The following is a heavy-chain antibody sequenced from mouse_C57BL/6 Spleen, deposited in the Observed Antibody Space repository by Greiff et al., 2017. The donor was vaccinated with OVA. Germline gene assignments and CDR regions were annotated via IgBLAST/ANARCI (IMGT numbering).Heavy chain of an antibody. D-gene: IGHD2-4*01. J-gene: IGHJ4*01. Sequence: EVKVVESGGGLVQPGGSMKLSCAASGFTFSDAWMDWVRQSPEKGLEWVAEIRNKANNHATYYAESVKGRFTISRDDSKSSVYLQMNSLRAEDTGMYYCTRRLRRGHAMDYWGQGTSVTVSS. V-gene: IGHV6-6*01. CDR2: IRNKANNHAT. CDR3: TRRLRRGHAMDY. CDR1: GFTFSDAW.